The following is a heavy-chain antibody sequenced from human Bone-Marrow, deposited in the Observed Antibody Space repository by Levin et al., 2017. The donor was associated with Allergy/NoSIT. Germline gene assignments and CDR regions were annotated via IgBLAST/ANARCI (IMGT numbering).Heavy chain of an antibody. CDR2: LPPSFLSP. V-gene: IGHV3-7*04. CDR1: GFTFSSYW. CDR3: ARLVVVVVAATFFDY. D-gene: IGHD2-15*01. Sequence: LPFSPSGFTFSSYWMSWVRQAPGTFLSFFSPLPPSFLSPSSVDSVKGRFTISRDNAKNSLYLQMNSLRAEDTAVYYCARLVVVVVAATFFDYWGQGTLVTVSS. J-gene: IGHJ4*02.